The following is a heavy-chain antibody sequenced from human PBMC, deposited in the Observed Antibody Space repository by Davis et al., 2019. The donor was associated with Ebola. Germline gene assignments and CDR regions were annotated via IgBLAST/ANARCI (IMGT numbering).Heavy chain of an antibody. CDR2: ISYDGSNK. CDR1: GFTFGSFW. D-gene: IGHD5-24*01. V-gene: IGHV3-30*18. Sequence: GGSLRLSCAASGFTFGSFWMSWVRQAPGKGLEWVAVISYDGSNKYYADSVKGRFTISRDNAKNSLYLQMHSLRADDTAVYYCAKTVGWLQQTGEEYFQNWGQGTLVTVSS. CDR3: AKTVGWLQQTGEEYFQN. J-gene: IGHJ1*01.